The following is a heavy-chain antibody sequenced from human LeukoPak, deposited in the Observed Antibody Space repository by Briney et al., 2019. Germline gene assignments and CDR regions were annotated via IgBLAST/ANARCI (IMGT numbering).Heavy chain of an antibody. CDR1: GFTFSSYA. Sequence: PGGSLRLSCAASGFTFSSYAMHWVRQAPGKRLEWVAVISYDGSNKYYADSVKGRFTISRDNSKNTLYLQMNSLRAEDTAVYYCAKDPGVWFGVYGMDVWGQGTTVTVSS. D-gene: IGHD3-10*01. V-gene: IGHV3-30*04. J-gene: IGHJ6*02. CDR2: ISYDGSNK. CDR3: AKDPGVWFGVYGMDV.